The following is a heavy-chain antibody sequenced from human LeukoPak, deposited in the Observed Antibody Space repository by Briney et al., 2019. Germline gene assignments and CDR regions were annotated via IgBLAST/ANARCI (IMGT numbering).Heavy chain of an antibody. CDR2: IYYSGST. CDR1: GGSISSGGYY. Sequence: SSETLSLTCTVSGGSISSGGYYWSWIRQHPGKGLEWIGYIYYSGSTYYNPSLKSRVTISVDTSKNQFSLKLSSVTAADTAVYYCARGYCSGGSCYPVYYFDYWGQGTLVTVFS. D-gene: IGHD2-15*01. J-gene: IGHJ4*02. CDR3: ARGYCSGGSCYPVYYFDY. V-gene: IGHV4-31*03.